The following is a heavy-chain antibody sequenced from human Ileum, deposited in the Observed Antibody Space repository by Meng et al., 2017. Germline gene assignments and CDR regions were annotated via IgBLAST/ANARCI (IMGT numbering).Heavy chain of an antibody. J-gene: IGHJ4*02. D-gene: IGHD1-26*01. CDR2: IHHSGST. V-gene: IGHV4-4*02. CDR3: AREWSGSYRHFDY. Sequence: LQGSGQGLLKPSGTRSLTCAVSGGSISTSAWWSWVRHPPGKGLEWIGEIHHSGSTNYNPSLKSRVTISVDKSKNQFSLKLNSVTAADTAVYYCAREWSGSYRHFDYWGQGTLVTVSS. CDR1: GGSISTSAW.